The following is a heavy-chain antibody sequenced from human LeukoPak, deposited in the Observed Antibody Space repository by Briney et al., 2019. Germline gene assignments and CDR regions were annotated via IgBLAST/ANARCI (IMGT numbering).Heavy chain of an antibody. CDR3: AKVTIFGVVTSGWFDP. CDR2: IIPIFGTA. V-gene: IGHV1-69*13. J-gene: IGHJ5*02. D-gene: IGHD3-3*01. Sequence: SVKVSCKASGGTFSSYAISWVRQAPGQGLEWMGGIIPIFGTANYAQKFQGRVTITADESTSTAYMELSSLRSEDRAVYYCAKVTIFGVVTSGWFDPWGQGTLVTVSS. CDR1: GGTFSSYA.